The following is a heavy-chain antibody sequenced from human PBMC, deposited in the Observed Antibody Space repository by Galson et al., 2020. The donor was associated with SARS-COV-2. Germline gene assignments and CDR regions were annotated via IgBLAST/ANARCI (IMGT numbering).Heavy chain of an antibody. V-gene: IGHV3-9*01. J-gene: IGHJ4*02. D-gene: IGHD2-2*01. CDR3: AKDLNLGYCSSTGCSMEPLFDY. Sequence: GGSLRLSCAASGFTFDDYAMHWVRQAPGKGLEWVSGISWNSGSIGYADSVKGRFTISRDNAKNSLYLQMNSLRAEDTALYYCAKDLNLGYCSSTGCSMEPLFDYWGQGTLVTVSS. CDR2: ISWNSGSI. CDR1: GFTFDDYA.